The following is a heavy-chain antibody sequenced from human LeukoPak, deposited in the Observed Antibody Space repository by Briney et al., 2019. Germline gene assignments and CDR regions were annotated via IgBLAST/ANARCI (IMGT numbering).Heavy chain of an antibody. Sequence: SSVKVSCKASGYTFTSYGISWVRQAPGQGLEGMGWISAYKGNTNYAQKLQGRVTMTTATSTSTAYMELRSLRSDDTAVYYCARERKSILTDYWGQGTLVTVSS. CDR2: ISAYKGNT. J-gene: IGHJ4*02. CDR1: GYTFTSYG. D-gene: IGHD3-9*01. V-gene: IGHV1-18*01. CDR3: ARERKSILTDY.